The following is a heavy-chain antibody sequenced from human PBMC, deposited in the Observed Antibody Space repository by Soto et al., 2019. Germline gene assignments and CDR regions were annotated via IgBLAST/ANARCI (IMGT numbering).Heavy chain of an antibody. CDR2: ISGSGGST. J-gene: IGHJ6*01. D-gene: IGHD6-19*01. Sequence: GVSLRLSCAASGFTFSSYAMSWVRQAPGKGLEWVSAISGSGGSTYYADSVKGRFTISRDNSKNTLYLQMNSLRAEDTAVYYSAKDLRVYCAVAGHNCRECCGQG. CDR1: GFTFSSYA. CDR3: AKDLRVYCAVAGHNCREC. V-gene: IGHV3-23*01.